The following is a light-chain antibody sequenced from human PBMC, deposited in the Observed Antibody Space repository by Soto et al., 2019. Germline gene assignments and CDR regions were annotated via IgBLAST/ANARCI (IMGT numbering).Light chain of an antibody. V-gene: IGLV2-11*01. CDR1: SSDVGGYNS. CDR2: DVN. J-gene: IGLJ2*01. CDR3: CSYAGSYTFGE. Sequence: QSALTQPHSVSGSPGQSVTISCTGTSSDVGGYNSVSWYQQHPGKAPKLMIYDVNKRPSGVPDRFSGSKSGNTASLTISGLQAEDEADYYCCSYAGSYTFGELGGGPKVTVL.